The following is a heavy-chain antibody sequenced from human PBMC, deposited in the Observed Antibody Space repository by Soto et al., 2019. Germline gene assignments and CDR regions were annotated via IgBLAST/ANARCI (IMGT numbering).Heavy chain of an antibody. J-gene: IGHJ4*02. V-gene: IGHV3-73*01. D-gene: IGHD4-17*01. CDR3: TPGVTTGGGDY. CDR1: GFTFSGSA. CDR2: IRSKANSYAT. Sequence: EVQLVESGGGLVQPGGSLKLSCAASGFTFSGSAMHWVRQASGKGLEWVGRIRSKANSYATAYAASVKGRFTISRDDSKNTAYLQMNGLKAEDTAVDYCTPGVTTGGGDYWGQGTLVTVSS.